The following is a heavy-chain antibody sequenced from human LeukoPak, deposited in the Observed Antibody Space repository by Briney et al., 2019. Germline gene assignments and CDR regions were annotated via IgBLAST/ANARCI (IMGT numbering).Heavy chain of an antibody. CDR3: ARVGGGNFYYYGMDV. D-gene: IGHD2-15*01. J-gene: IGHJ6*02. CDR1: GGSISSYY. CDR2: IYYSGST. V-gene: IGHV4-59*01. Sequence: SETLSLTCAVSGGSISSYYWSWIRQPPGKGLEWIGYIYYSGSTNYNPSLKSRVTISVDTSQNQFSLRLSSVAAADTAVYYCARVGGGNFYYYGMDVWGQGTTVTVSS.